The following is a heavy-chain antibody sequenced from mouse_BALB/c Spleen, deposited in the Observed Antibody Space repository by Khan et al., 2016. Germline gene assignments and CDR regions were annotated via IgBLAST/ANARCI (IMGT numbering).Heavy chain of an antibody. CDR2: INTYTGEP. CDR3: ARGGNPSFAY. J-gene: IGHJ3*01. CDR1: GYTFTNYG. D-gene: IGHD6-1*01. V-gene: IGHV9-1*02. Sequence: QIQLVQSGPELKKPGETVKISCKASGYTFTNYGMNWVKQAPGKGLKWMGWINTYTGEPTYADDFKGRFAFSLETSASTAYLQINNLKNEDMATYFCARGGNPSFAYWAKGLWSLSLQ.